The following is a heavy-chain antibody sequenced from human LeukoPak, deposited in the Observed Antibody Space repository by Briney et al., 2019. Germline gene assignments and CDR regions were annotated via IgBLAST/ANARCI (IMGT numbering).Heavy chain of an antibody. D-gene: IGHD5-12*01. V-gene: IGHV3-23*01. J-gene: IGHJ4*02. CDR3: AKVQYSEYDMNFDS. CDR1: GFTCSSYV. CDR2: IGGSDGNT. Sequence: PGGSLRLSCAASGFTCSSYVMSWVRQAPGMGLEWVSAIGGSDGNTYYADSVKGRFTISRDNSKNSLYLQINSLRADDTAVYYCAKVQYSEYDMNFDSWGQGTLVTVSS.